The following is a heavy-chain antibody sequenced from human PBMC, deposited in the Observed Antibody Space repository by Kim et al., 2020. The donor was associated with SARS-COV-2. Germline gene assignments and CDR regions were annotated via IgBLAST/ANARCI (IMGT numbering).Heavy chain of an antibody. CDR3: ASNSLSLGDYYGMDV. J-gene: IGHJ6*02. D-gene: IGHD1-20*01. Sequence: VTVKSRITINPDTSKNQFSLQLNSVTPEDTAVYYCASNSLSLGDYYGMDVWGQGTTVTVSS. V-gene: IGHV6-1*01.